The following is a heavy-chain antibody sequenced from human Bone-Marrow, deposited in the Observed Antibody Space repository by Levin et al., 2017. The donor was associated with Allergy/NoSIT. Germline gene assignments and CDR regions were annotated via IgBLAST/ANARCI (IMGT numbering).Heavy chain of an antibody. CDR2: MNPKSGNT. CDR1: GDTFSSYD. V-gene: IGHV1-8*01. Sequence: ASVKVSCKASGDTFSSYDINWVRQASGQGLEWMGWMNPKSGNTVYAQKFQGRVTMTRNTSISTAYMDLSSLRSDDTAVYYCATGQGYLVGPPWGQGTLVTVSS. D-gene: IGHD6-6*01. CDR3: ATGQGYLVGPP. J-gene: IGHJ5*02.